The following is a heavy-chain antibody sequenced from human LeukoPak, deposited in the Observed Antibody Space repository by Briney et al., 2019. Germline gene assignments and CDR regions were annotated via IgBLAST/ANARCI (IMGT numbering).Heavy chain of an antibody. CDR3: AKRGYCNGGRCYSFHFDY. CDR2: MSYDGTNK. J-gene: IGHJ4*02. Sequence: PGRSLRLSCAASGFTFSSHGMHWVRQAPGKGLEWVALMSYDGTNKVYADSVKGRFTISRDNSKNTLYLEMNNLRVEDTAVYYCAKRGYCNGGRCYSFHFDYWGQGTLVTVSS. CDR1: GFTFSSHG. V-gene: IGHV3-30*18. D-gene: IGHD2-15*01.